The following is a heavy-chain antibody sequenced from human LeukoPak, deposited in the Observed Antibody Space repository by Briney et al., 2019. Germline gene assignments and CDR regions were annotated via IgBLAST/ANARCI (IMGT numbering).Heavy chain of an antibody. J-gene: IGHJ3*02. V-gene: IGHV3-74*01. D-gene: IGHD2/OR15-2a*01. Sequence: GGSLRLSCAASGFSASSHWMHWVRQAPGKGLVWVSRINRDGSSISYADSVQGRFTISRDNGKNTVDLQINSLRVDDTAVYFCAREARRGVYFYDAFDIWGQGTLVSASS. CDR1: GFSASSHW. CDR3: AREARRGVYFYDAFDI. CDR2: INRDGSSI.